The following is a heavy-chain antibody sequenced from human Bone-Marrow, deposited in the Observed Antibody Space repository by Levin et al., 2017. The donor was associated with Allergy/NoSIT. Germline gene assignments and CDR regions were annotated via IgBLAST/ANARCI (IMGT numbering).Heavy chain of an antibody. CDR2: ISGSGGST. V-gene: IGHV3-23*01. D-gene: IGHD3-9*01. Sequence: GESLKISCAASGFTFSSYAMSWVRQAPGKGLERVSAISGSGGSTYYADSVKGRFTISRDNSKNTLYLQMNSLRAEDTAVYYCAKKTNYDITDYLDYWGQGTLVTVSS. CDR1: GFTFSSYA. J-gene: IGHJ4*02. CDR3: AKKTNYDITDYLDY.